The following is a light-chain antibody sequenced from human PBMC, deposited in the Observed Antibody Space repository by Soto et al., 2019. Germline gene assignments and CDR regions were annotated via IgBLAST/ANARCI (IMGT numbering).Light chain of an antibody. CDR1: SSKIGSNT. Sequence: QSVLTQPPSASGTPGQRVTISCSGSSSKIGSNTVNRYQQLPGTAPKLLIYSNNQRPSGVPDRFSGSKSGTSASLAISGLQSEDEADYYCAAWDDSLNGYVFGTGTKVTVL. J-gene: IGLJ1*01. V-gene: IGLV1-44*01. CDR3: AAWDDSLNGYV. CDR2: SNN.